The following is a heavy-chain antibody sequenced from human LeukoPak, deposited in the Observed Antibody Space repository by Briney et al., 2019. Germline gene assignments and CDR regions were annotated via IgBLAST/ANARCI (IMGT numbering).Heavy chain of an antibody. V-gene: IGHV4-61*02. D-gene: IGHD2-21*01. CDR2: IYTSGST. CDR3: ARDFVGLFDY. CDR1: GGSISSGSYY. J-gene: IGHJ4*02. Sequence: SETLSLTCTVSGGSISSGSYYWSWIRQPAGKGLELIGRIYTSGSTNYNPSLKSRVTISVDTSKNQFSLKLSSVTAADTAVYYCARDFVGLFDYWGQGTLVTVSS.